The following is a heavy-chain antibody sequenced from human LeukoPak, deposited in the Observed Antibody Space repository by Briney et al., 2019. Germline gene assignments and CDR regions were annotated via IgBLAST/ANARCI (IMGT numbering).Heavy chain of an antibody. Sequence: SETLSLTCTVSGGSFSGYYWSWIRQPPGRGLEWIGEINHSGSTNYNPSLKSRVTISVDTSKNQFSLKLSSVTAADTAVYYCARPLWSYYGMDVWGQGTTVTVSS. CDR1: GGSFSGYY. CDR3: ARPLWSYYGMDV. J-gene: IGHJ6*02. V-gene: IGHV4-34*01. D-gene: IGHD2-8*02. CDR2: INHSGST.